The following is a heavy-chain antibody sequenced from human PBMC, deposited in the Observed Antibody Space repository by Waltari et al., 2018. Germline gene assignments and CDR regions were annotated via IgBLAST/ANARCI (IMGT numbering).Heavy chain of an antibody. V-gene: IGHV4-59*01. J-gene: IGHJ5*02. CDR3: ARFRGYCSGGSCYPINWFDP. D-gene: IGHD2-15*01. CDR2: IYYSGST. Sequence: QVQLQESGPGLVKPSETLSLTCTVSGGSISSYYWSWIRQPPGKGLEWIGYIYYSGSTNYNPSLKSRVTISVDTSKNQFSLKLSSVTAADTAVYYCARFRGYCSGGSCYPINWFDPWGQGTLVTVSS. CDR1: GGSISSYY.